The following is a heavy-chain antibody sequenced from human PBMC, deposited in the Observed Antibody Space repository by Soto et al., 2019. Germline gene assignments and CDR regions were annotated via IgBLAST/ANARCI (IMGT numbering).Heavy chain of an antibody. Sequence: EVQLVESGGGLVQPGRSLRLSCAASGFIFDDFGMHWVRQAPGKGLEWVSGVTWNSGNIDYADSAKGRFTITRDNAKNSLYLQMNSLRGEDTALYYCAKDRYGSLEGGMDVWGQGTTVTVSS. V-gene: IGHV3-9*01. D-gene: IGHD1-26*01. J-gene: IGHJ6*02. CDR2: VTWNSGNI. CDR3: AKDRYGSLEGGMDV. CDR1: GFIFDDFG.